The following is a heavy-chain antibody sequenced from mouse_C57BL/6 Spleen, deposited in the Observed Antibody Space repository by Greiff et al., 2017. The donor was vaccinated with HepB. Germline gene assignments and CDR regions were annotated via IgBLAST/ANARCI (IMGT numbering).Heavy chain of an antibody. J-gene: IGHJ2*01. CDR3: ARGGYGNYNSFDY. CDR2: INPNNGGT. Sequence: VQLQQSGPELVKPGASVKISCKASGYTFTDYYMNWVKQSHGKSLEWIGDINPNNGGTSYNQKFKGKATLTVDKSSSTAYMELRSLTSEDSAVYYCARGGYGNYNSFDYWGQGTTLTVSS. D-gene: IGHD2-10*02. V-gene: IGHV1-26*01. CDR1: GYTFTDYY.